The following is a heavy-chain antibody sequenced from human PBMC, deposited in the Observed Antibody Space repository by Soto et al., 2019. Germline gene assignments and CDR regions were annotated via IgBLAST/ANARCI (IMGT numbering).Heavy chain of an antibody. D-gene: IGHD2-2*01. J-gene: IGHJ6*02. Sequence: PSETLSLTCAVYGGSFSGYYWSWIRQPPGKGLEWIGEINHSGSTNYNPSLKSRVTISVDTSKNQFSLKLSSVTAADTAVYYCASATSEIYYYYYGMDVWGQGTTVTVS. CDR1: GGSFSGYY. V-gene: IGHV4-34*01. CDR2: INHSGST. CDR3: ASATSEIYYYYYGMDV.